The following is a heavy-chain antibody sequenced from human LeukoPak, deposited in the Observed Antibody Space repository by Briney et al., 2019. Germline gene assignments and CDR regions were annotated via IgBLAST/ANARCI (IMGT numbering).Heavy chain of an antibody. J-gene: IGHJ4*02. Sequence: PGGSLRLSCAASGFTFSSYAMHWVRQAPGKGLEYVSAITNNGGSTYYGNSVKGRFTISRDNSKNTLYLQMGSLRADDMAVYYSARDGSDCRGGTCDRGPYDYWGQGTLVTVSS. CDR2: ITNNGGST. V-gene: IGHV3-64*01. D-gene: IGHD2-15*01. CDR3: ARDGSDCRGGTCDRGPYDY. CDR1: GFTFSSYA.